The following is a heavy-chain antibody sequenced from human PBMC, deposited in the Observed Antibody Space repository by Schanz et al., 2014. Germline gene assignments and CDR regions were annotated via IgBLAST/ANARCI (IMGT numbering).Heavy chain of an antibody. CDR2: IYSDGRT. J-gene: IGHJ3*02. V-gene: IGHV3-53*01. CDR1: GFTVSSNY. Sequence: EMQLVESGGGLIQPGGSLRLSCVASGFTVSSNYMSWVRQAPGKGLEWVSVIYSDGRTYYGDSVKGRFTISRDNSKNTLYLQMNSLRAEDTAMYYCAKRCSSTSCSHGAFDIWGQGTMVTVSS. D-gene: IGHD2-2*01. CDR3: AKRCSSTSCSHGAFDI.